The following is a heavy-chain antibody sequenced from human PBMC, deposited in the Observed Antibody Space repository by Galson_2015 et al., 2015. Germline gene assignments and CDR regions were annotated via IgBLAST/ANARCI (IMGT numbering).Heavy chain of an antibody. Sequence: SLRLSCAASGFTFDDYAMHWVRQAPGKGLEWVSGISWNSGSIGYADSVKGRFTISRDNAKNSLYLQMNSLRAEDTALYYCAKDATASRTAAGNRYYYYMDVWGKGTTVTVSS. CDR3: AKDATASRTAAGNRYYYYMDV. J-gene: IGHJ6*03. CDR2: ISWNSGSI. V-gene: IGHV3-9*01. CDR1: GFTFDDYA. D-gene: IGHD6-13*01.